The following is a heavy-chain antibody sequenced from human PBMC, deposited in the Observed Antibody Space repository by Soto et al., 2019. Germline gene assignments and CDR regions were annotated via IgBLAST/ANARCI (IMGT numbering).Heavy chain of an antibody. Sequence: AGGSLRLSCAASGFPVSSKYMSWVRQAPGKGLEWVLVIHSDGSTSYADSVKGRFTISRVNSKNTLSLQMNSLRDEDTAVYYCARAAPASSGYNSIDYWGQGTLVTVSS. D-gene: IGHD3-22*01. CDR2: IHSDGST. CDR1: GFPVSSKY. CDR3: ARAAPASSGYNSIDY. J-gene: IGHJ4*02. V-gene: IGHV3-53*01.